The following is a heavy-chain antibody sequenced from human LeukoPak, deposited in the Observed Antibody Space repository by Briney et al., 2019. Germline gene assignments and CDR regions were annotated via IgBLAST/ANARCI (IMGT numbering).Heavy chain of an antibody. CDR3: AKDLTYQLLVDNAFDI. CDR1: GFTFSSYA. J-gene: IGHJ3*02. D-gene: IGHD2-2*01. CDR2: ISGSGGST. V-gene: IGHV3-23*01. Sequence: GGSLRLSCAASGFTFSSYAMSWVRQAPGKGLEWVSAISGSGGSTYYAVSVKGRFTISRDNSKNTLYLQMNSLRAEDTAVYYCAKDLTYQLLVDNAFDIWGQGTMVTVSS.